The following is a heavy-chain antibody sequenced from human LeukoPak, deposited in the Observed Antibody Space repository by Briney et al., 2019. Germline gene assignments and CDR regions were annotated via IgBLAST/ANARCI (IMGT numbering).Heavy chain of an antibody. J-gene: IGHJ4*02. Sequence: PGGSLRLSCAGSAFTLSSHRMHWGRQAPGKGLVWVAAISYDGRTTYYADSVKGRFTISKDTSKNTLYLEMDSLRPEDTAIYYCTRDGIVGARSFDSWGQGILVTVSS. D-gene: IGHD1-26*01. V-gene: IGHV3-30*03. CDR3: TRDGIVGARSFDS. CDR1: AFTLSSHR. CDR2: ISYDGRTT.